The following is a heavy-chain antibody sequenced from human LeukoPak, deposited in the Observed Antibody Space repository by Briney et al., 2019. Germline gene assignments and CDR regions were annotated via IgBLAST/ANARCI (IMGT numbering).Heavy chain of an antibody. V-gene: IGHV5-51*01. CDR2: IYPGDSDT. CDR3: TRREYCSDTTCSACLDY. J-gene: IGHJ4*02. D-gene: IGHD2-2*01. CDR1: GYSFTTYW. Sequence: GESLKISWKGSGYSFTTYWIGWVRQMPGKGLGWMGIIYPGDSDTRYSPSFQGQVTISADKSINTAYLQWSSLKASDTAMYYCTRREYCSDTTCSACLDYWGQGTMVTVSS.